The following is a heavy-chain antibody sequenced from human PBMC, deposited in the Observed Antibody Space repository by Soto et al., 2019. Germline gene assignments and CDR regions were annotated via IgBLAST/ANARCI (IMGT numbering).Heavy chain of an antibody. J-gene: IGHJ5*02. CDR2: INSDGNT. CDR1: GGSLFGDY. CDR3: ARARSLENCFDP. V-gene: IGHV4-4*07. Sequence: PSETLSLTCTVSGGSLFGDYCTCIRQPAGGGLEWIGRINSDGNTNYSPSLKSRVTMSVDPSRKHFSLNLTSVTAGDTASYFCARARSLENCFDPWGPGIQVTVSS.